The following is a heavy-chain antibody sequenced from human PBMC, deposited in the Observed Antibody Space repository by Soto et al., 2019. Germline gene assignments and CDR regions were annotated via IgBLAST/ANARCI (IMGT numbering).Heavy chain of an antibody. CDR2: FYWDDDK. J-gene: IGHJ4*02. V-gene: IGHV2-5*02. Sequence: QITLKESGPTLVKPTQTLTLTCTFSGFSLSTSGVGVGWNRQPPGKALEWLALFYWDDDKRYSPSPKSRPTFTKDTSNTRVVLTMTNLDPVDTATYSCAQIPTIYGVVNTFDYWGQGPLVTVSS. CDR1: GFSLSTSGVG. D-gene: IGHD3-3*01. CDR3: AQIPTIYGVVNTFDY.